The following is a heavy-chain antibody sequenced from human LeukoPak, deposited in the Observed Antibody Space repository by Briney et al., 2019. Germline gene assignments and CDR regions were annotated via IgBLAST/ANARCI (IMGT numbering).Heavy chain of an antibody. V-gene: IGHV3-33*06. Sequence: PGGSLRLSCAASGFTFSNYGIHWVRQAPGKGLEWVAIIWSDGSNKYYADSVKGRFTISRDNSKNTLYLQMNSLRAEDTAVYYCAKKRGYSYGDFDYWGQGTLVTVSS. CDR2: IWSDGSNK. CDR3: AKKRGYSYGDFDY. D-gene: IGHD5-18*01. J-gene: IGHJ4*02. CDR1: GFTFSNYG.